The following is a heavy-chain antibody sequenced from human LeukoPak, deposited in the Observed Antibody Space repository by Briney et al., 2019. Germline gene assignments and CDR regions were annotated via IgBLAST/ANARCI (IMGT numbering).Heavy chain of an antibody. D-gene: IGHD3-22*01. CDR1: GGSIRSYY. CDR2: IYYSGST. V-gene: IGHV4-59*01. Sequence: SETLSLTCTVSGGSIRSYYWSWIRQPPGKGLEWIGYIYYSGSTNYNPSLKSRVTISVDTSKNQFSPKLSSVTAADTAVYYCARSVGGDSSGYPPSYWGQGTLVTVSS. CDR3: ARSVGGDSSGYPPSY. J-gene: IGHJ4*02.